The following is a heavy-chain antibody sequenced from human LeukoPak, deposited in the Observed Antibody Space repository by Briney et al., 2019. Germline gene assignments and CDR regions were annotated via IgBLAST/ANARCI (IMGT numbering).Heavy chain of an antibody. CDR2: INTNTGNP. CDR1: GYTFTSYA. Sequence: GASVKVSCKASGYTFTSYAMNWVRQAPGQGLEWMGWINTNTGNPTYAQGFTGRFVFSLDTSVSTAYLQISSLKAEDTAVYYCARDGRVVFTLRGPNSSWFDPWGQGTLVTVSS. D-gene: IGHD3-22*01. CDR3: ARDGRVVFTLRGPNSSWFDP. V-gene: IGHV7-4-1*02. J-gene: IGHJ5*02.